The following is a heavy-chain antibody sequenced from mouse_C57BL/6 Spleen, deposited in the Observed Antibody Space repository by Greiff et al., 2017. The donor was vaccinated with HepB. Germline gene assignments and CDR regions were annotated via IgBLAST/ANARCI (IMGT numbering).Heavy chain of an antibody. CDR1: GFTFSSYA. CDR3: ARADYYSNYPDY. CDR2: ISDGGSYT. V-gene: IGHV5-4*03. Sequence: EVKLVESGGGLVKPGGSLKLSCAASGFTFSSYAMSWVRQTPEKRLEWVATISDGGSYTYYPDNVKGRFTISRDNAKNNLYLQMSHLKSEDTAMYYCARADYYSNYPDYWGQGTTLTVSS. D-gene: IGHD2-5*01. J-gene: IGHJ2*01.